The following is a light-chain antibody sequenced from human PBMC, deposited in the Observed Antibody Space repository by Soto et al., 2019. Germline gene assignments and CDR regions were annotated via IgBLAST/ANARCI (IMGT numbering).Light chain of an antibody. CDR3: QQYNNWPPIT. CDR2: GAS. Sequence: EVVVTQSPATLSVSPGERATLSRRTSQSVSSHVAWYQQKPGQAPRLLIYGASSRATGIPDRFSGSGSGTDFTLTISRLEPEDFAVYYCQQYNNWPPITFGQGTRLET. CDR1: QSVSSH. J-gene: IGKJ5*01. V-gene: IGKV3D-15*01.